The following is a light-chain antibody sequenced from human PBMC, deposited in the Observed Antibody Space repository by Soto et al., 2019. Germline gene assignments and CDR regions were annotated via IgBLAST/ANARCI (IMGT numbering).Light chain of an antibody. CDR3: SSYTSSTTLSVV. V-gene: IGLV2-14*01. CDR2: GVT. J-gene: IGLJ2*01. Sequence: QSALTQPASVSGSPGQSITIFCTGTSSDVGGYNYVSWYQQHPGKAPKLMIYGVTNRPSGVSNRFSGSKSGNTASLTISGLQAEDEADYYCSSYTSSTTLSVVFGGGTKVTVL. CDR1: SSDVGGYNY.